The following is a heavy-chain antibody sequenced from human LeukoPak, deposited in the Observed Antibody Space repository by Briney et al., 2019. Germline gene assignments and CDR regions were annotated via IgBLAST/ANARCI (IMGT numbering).Heavy chain of an antibody. D-gene: IGHD3-22*01. Sequence: NPSETPSLTCTVSGGSISSGGYYWSWIRQHPGKGLEWIGYIYYSGSTNYNPSLKSRVTMSVDTSKNQFSLKVNSVTAADTAVYYCARLRNRYDTSGYYPFDYWGQGTLVTVSS. V-gene: IGHV4-61*08. J-gene: IGHJ4*02. CDR2: IYYSGST. CDR1: GGSISSGGYY. CDR3: ARLRNRYDTSGYYPFDY.